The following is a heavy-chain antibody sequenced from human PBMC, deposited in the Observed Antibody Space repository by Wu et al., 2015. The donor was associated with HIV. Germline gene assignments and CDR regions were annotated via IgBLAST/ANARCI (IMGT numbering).Heavy chain of an antibody. Sequence: QVQLVQSGAEVKKPGSSVKVSCKASGGTFSSYAISWVRQAPGQGLEWMGGIIPIFGTANYAQKFQGRVTITTDESTSTAYMELSSLRSEDTAVYYCARNLNKEYYYDSGDDAFDIVGPRGQWSPSLQ. CDR2: IIPIFGTA. V-gene: IGHV1-69*05. CDR3: ARNLNKEYYYDSGDDAFDI. D-gene: IGHD3-22*01. J-gene: IGHJ3*02. CDR1: GGTFSSYA.